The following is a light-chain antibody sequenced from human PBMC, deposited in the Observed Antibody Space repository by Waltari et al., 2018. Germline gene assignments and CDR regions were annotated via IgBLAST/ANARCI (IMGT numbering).Light chain of an antibody. Sequence: EIVLTQSPGTLSLSVGGRATVSCRASESVSRALAWYQQKPGQAPRLLIYGASTRATGIPDRFSGSGSGTDFSLTISRLEPDDFAVYYCQHYLRLPVTFGQGTTVEI. CDR2: GAS. V-gene: IGKV3-20*01. CDR3: QHYLRLPVT. J-gene: IGKJ1*01. CDR1: ESVSRA.